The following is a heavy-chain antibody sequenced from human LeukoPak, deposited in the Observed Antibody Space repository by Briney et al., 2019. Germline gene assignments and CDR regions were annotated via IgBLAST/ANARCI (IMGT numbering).Heavy chain of an antibody. CDR3: ARGATTAGLRFDF. D-gene: IGHD6-13*01. V-gene: IGHV4-39*07. CDR1: GGSISSKTYF. Sequence: SETLSLTCSVSGGSISSKTYFWGWIRQPPGKGLEWIGSIYYSGSTYYNPSLSSRVTISEDTSKNQLSLRLSSVTAADTAVYYCARGATTAGLRFDFWGQGTRVTVSS. J-gene: IGHJ4*02. CDR2: IYYSGST.